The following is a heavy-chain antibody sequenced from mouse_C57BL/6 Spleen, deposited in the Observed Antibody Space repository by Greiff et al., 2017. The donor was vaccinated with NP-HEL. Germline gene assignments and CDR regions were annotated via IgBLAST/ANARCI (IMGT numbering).Heavy chain of an antibody. Sequence: QVQLQQPGAELVMPGASVKLSCKASGYTFTSYWMHWVKQRPGQGLEWIGEIDPSDSYTNYNQKFKGKSTLTVDKSSSTAYMQLSRLTSEDSAVYYCARKGYYYAMDYWGQGTSVTVSS. CDR3: ARKGYYYAMDY. J-gene: IGHJ4*01. V-gene: IGHV1-69*01. CDR2: IDPSDSYT. CDR1: GYTFTSYW.